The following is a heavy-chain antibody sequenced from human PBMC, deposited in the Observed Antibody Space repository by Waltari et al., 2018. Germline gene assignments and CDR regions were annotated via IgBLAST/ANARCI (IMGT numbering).Heavy chain of an antibody. Sequence: EVHLVESGGGLVKPGGSLRLSCEASGFSFSTYAMSWVRQTPGTALEWLASIGSGGSYIYYADSMRGRFVSSRDDATNSLYLHIHSLRAEDTAMYYCAREGQQLARYLDSWGQGTLVTVSS. CDR1: GFSFSTYA. CDR3: AREGQQLARYLDS. CDR2: IGSGGSYI. J-gene: IGHJ4*02. D-gene: IGHD6-13*01. V-gene: IGHV3-21*01.